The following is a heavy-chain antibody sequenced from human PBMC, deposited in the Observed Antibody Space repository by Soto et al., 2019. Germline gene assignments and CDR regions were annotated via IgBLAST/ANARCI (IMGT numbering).Heavy chain of an antibody. D-gene: IGHD2-2*01. CDR2: IGGVTNYI. V-gene: IGHV3-21*01. CDR3: VREVDLTAHQPQYYRGLDI. CDR1: GFTFITYI. J-gene: IGHJ6*02. Sequence: EVQLVESGGGLVQPGGSLRLSCETSGFTFITYIMHWVRQAPGKGLERVASIGGVTNYINYADSVKGRFNISRDNAVKSLYLQMDSLRVEDTGVYYCVREVDLTAHQPQYYRGLDIWGQGTTVTVSS.